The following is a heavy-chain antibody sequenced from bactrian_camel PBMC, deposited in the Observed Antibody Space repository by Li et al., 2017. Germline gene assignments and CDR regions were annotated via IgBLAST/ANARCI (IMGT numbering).Heavy chain of an antibody. Sequence: HVQLVESGGGSVEAGGSLRLSCTMSGYTESVNVMGWWRQAPGKERKGVACISTGAGDTMYADAVKGRFTISHDKASNTVNLQMNSLKPEDTAMYYCAAETWECPILARLPFARYRGQGTQVTVS. J-gene: IGHJ4*01. D-gene: IGHD4*01. CDR2: ISTGAGDT. V-gene: IGHV3S53*01. CDR3: AAETWECPILARLPFARY. CDR1: GYTESVNV.